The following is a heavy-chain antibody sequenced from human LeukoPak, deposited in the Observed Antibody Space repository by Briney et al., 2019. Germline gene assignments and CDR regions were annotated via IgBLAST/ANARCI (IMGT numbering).Heavy chain of an antibody. V-gene: IGHV4-39*07. Sequence: SETLSLTCTVSGGSIISSSYYWGWIRQPPGKGLEWIGSIYYTGSTYYNPSLRSRVTMSVDTSKNQFSLKLSSVTAAGTAVYYCARVGVTPILYYFDYWGQGTLVTVSS. CDR1: GGSIISSSYY. CDR2: IYYTGST. CDR3: ARVGVTPILYYFDY. J-gene: IGHJ4*02. D-gene: IGHD4-23*01.